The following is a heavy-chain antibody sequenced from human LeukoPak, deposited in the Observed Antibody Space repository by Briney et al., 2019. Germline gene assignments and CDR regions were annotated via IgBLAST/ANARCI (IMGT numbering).Heavy chain of an antibody. J-gene: IGHJ6*02. Sequence: QPGGSLRLSCAASGFTFDDYAMHWVRQAPGKGLEWVSGISWNSGSIGYADSVKGRFTISRDNAKNSLYLQMNSLRAEDTALYYCAKDHGRYYYYGMDVWGQGTTVTVSS. CDR2: ISWNSGSI. V-gene: IGHV3-9*01. CDR3: AKDHGRYYYYGMDV. CDR1: GFTFDDYA.